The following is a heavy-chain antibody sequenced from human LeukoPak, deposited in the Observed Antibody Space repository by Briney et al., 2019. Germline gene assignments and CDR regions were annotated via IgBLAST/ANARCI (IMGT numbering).Heavy chain of an antibody. CDR3: AKDDWDCSGGSCPSYYAMEV. Sequence: PGRSLRLSCAASGFSIDDYAVHWARQAPGKGLEWVSFIRCDGSNKYYADSVKGQFTISRDNSKNTVYLQLNSLRAEDTAVYFCAKDDWDCSGGSCPSYYAMEVWGQGTTVTVSS. D-gene: IGHD2-15*01. J-gene: IGHJ6*02. CDR1: GFSIDDYA. V-gene: IGHV3-30*02. CDR2: IRCDGSNK.